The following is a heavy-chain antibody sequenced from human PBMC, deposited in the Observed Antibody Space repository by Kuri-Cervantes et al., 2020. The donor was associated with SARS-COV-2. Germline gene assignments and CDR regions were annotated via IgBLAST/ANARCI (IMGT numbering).Heavy chain of an antibody. J-gene: IGHJ4*02. CDR2: INHSGST. V-gene: IGHV4-34*01. CDR1: GGSFSGYY. CDR3: VRVVLSSGWGVDY. Sequence: ESLKISCAVYGGSFSGYYWSWIRQPPGKGLEWIGEINHSGSTNYNPSLKSRVTVSVDTSKNQFSLKLSSVTAADTAVYYCVRVVLSSGWGVDYWGQGTLVTVSS. D-gene: IGHD6-19*01.